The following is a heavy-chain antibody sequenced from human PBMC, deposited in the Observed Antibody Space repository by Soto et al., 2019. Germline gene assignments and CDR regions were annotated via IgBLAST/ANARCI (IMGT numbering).Heavy chain of an antibody. J-gene: IGHJ5*02. D-gene: IGHD1-1*01. V-gene: IGHV3-7*01. CDR1: GFPFSTYW. Sequence: PGGSLSLSCAASGFPFSTYWMSWVRQAPGKGLEWVASIKQDGSEEFYVDSVKGRFTISRDNAKNSVSLQMNSLRAEDTAVYYCVRLQWWFDPWGQGTLVTVSS. CDR2: IKQDGSEE. CDR3: VRLQWWFDP.